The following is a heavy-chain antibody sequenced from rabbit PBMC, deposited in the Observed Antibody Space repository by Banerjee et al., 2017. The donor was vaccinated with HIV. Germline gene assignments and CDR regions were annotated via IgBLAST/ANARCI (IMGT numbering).Heavy chain of an antibody. CDR3: ARDGPGWGPDFSL. CDR2: IYPGKGST. V-gene: IGHV1S7*01. Sequence: QLVESGGGLVQPGGSLALTCKASGFTISSSYYMCWVRQAPGKGLEWIGCIYPGKGSTDYASWVNGRFTISSDNAQNTVDLQMNSLTAADTATYFCARDGPGWGPDFSLWGPGTLVTVS. CDR1: GFTISSSYY. D-gene: IGHD3-1*01. J-gene: IGHJ4*01.